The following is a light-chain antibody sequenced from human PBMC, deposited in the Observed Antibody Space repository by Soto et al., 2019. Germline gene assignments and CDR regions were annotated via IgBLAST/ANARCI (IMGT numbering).Light chain of an antibody. CDR3: QQYCSSPWT. J-gene: IGKJ1*01. Sequence: EIVVTQSPGTLSLSPGERATLSCRASQSVSSSYLAWYQQKPGQAPRPPIYGASSRAIGIPDRFSGSGSGTDFTLSISRLEPEAFAVYYCQQYCSSPWTCGQGTKVEIK. CDR2: GAS. V-gene: IGKV3-20*01. CDR1: QSVSSSY.